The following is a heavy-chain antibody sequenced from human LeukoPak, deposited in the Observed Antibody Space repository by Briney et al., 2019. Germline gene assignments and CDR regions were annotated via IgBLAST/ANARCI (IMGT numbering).Heavy chain of an antibody. Sequence: SETLSLTCTVSGGSLSSSSYYWGWIRQPPGKGLEWIGSIYYSGSTYYNPSLKSRVTISVDTSKNQFSLKLSSVTAADTAVYYCATYGYSGSPEFVWGQGTLVTVSS. J-gene: IGHJ4*02. CDR3: ATYGYSGSPEFV. CDR1: GGSLSSSSYY. CDR2: IYYSGST. D-gene: IGHD1-26*01. V-gene: IGHV4-39*07.